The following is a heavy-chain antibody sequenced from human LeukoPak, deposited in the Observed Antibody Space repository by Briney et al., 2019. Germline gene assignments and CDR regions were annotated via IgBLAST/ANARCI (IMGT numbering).Heavy chain of an antibody. CDR2: ISGSGGST. CDR1: GFTFSSYA. J-gene: IGHJ3*02. V-gene: IGHV3-23*01. D-gene: IGHD3-22*01. Sequence: GGSLRLSCAASGFTFSSYAMSWVRQAPGKGLEWVSAISGSGGSTYYADSVKGRFTISRDNSKNTLYLQMNSLRAEDTAVYYCAKLGVSDSSGYHDAFDIWGQGTMVTV. CDR3: AKLGVSDSSGYHDAFDI.